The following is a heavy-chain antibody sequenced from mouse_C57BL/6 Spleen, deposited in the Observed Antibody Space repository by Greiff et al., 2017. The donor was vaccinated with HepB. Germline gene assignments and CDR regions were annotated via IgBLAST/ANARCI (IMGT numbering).Heavy chain of an antibody. CDR2: IDPSDSYT. D-gene: IGHD2-3*01. V-gene: IGHV1-59*01. Sequence: VQLQQSGAELVRPGTSVKLSCKASAYTFTSYWMHWVKQRPGQGLEWIGVIDPSDSYTNYNQKFKGKATLTVDTSSSTAYMQLSSLTSEDSAVYYCARSDDGYFWFAYWGQGTLVTVSA. CDR1: AYTFTSYW. J-gene: IGHJ3*01. CDR3: ARSDDGYFWFAY.